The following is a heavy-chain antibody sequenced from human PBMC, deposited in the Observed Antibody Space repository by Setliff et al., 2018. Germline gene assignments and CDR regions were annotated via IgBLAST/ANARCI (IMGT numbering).Heavy chain of an antibody. CDR3: ARGRPTYYDSFTFYRRLDY. D-gene: IGHD3-22*01. Sequence: GGSLRLSCAASEFTFTSHAMHWVRQAPGKGLEWVAVIWDDGGNKYHADSVKGRFNISRDNAKNSLYLQMSSLGVEDTAVYFCARGRPTYYDSFTFYRRLDYWGRGTLVTVSS. CDR1: EFTFTSHA. V-gene: IGHV3-33*01. J-gene: IGHJ4*02. CDR2: IWDDGGNK.